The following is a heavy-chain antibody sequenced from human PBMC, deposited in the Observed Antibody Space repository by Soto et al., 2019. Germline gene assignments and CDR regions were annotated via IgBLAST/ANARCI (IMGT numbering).Heavy chain of an antibody. J-gene: IGHJ4*02. CDR2: INHSGST. V-gene: IGHV4-34*01. CDR1: GGSFSGYY. CDR3: ARRRHYILTGYYNY. Sequence: PSETLSLTCAVYGGSFSGYYWSWIRQPPGKGLEWIGEINHSGSTNYNPSLKSRVTISVDTSKNQFSLKLSSVPAADTAVYYCARRRHYILTGYYNYWGQGTLVTVSS. D-gene: IGHD3-9*01.